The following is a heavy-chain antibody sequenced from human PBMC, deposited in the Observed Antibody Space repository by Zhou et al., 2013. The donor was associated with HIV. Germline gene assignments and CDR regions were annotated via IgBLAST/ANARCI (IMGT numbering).Heavy chain of an antibody. J-gene: IGHJ5*01. CDR1: GGPFNSNI. Sequence: QVQLVQSGAEVKQPGSSVKVSCKASGGPFNSNIINWVRQAPGQGLEWMGRITPLLGTTSYAQKFQGRVTITADKSTTTSYMDLSSLRSDDTAVYYCARVTTLHPWWFDSWGQGSLVTVSS. CDR3: ARVTTLHPWWFDS. V-gene: IGHV1-69*08. CDR2: ITPLLGTT. D-gene: IGHD4-4*01.